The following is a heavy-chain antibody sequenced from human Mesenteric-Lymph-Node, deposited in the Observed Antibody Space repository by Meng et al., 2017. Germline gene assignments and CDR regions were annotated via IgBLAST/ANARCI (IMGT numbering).Heavy chain of an antibody. D-gene: IGHD6-13*01. J-gene: IGHJ6*02. CDR3: ATKADPGHGMAV. CDR2: ISTSASTI. V-gene: IGHV3-48*03. CDR1: GFTFNNFE. Sequence: GESLKISCVASGFTFNNFEMNWARQAPGKGLEWVAYISTSASTIDYADSVKGRFTISRDNAKNSLYLQMNSLRAEDTAVYYCATKADPGHGMAVWGQGTTVTVSS.